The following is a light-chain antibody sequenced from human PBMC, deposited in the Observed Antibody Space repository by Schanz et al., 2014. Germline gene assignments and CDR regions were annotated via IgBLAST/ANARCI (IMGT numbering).Light chain of an antibody. CDR3: QQYQTYGGT. CDR1: QSFSSR. Sequence: IQMTQSPSTLSAAVGDRVTITCRAAQSFSSRVAWYQQRPGEAPKVLIYDASSLRSGVPSAFSGSGSGTEFTLTISSLQPDDFATYYCQQYQTYGGTFGPGTKVDV. V-gene: IGKV1-5*01. J-gene: IGKJ3*01. CDR2: DAS.